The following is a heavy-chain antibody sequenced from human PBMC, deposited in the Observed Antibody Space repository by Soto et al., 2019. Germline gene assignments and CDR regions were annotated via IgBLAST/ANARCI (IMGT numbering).Heavy chain of an antibody. J-gene: IGHJ4*02. Sequence: ASVKVSCKASGYTFTGYYMHWVRQAPGQGLEWMGWVNPNSGGTNYAQKFQGRVTMTRDTPISTAYMELSRLRSDDTAVYYCARALGFFFEGGMFDYWGQGTLVTVSS. CDR1: GYTFTGYY. V-gene: IGHV1-2*02. CDR3: ARALGFFFEGGMFDY. CDR2: VNPNSGGT. D-gene: IGHD3-3*01.